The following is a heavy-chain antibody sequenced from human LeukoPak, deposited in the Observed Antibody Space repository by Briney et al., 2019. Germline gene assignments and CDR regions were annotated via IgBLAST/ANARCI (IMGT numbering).Heavy chain of an antibody. D-gene: IGHD6-13*01. CDR1: GFTFSSYG. CDR3: AKDQARRQLGYYYYMDV. J-gene: IGHJ6*03. CDR2: IRYDGSNK. Sequence: GGSLRLSCAASGFTFSSYGMHWVRQAPGKGLEWVAFIRYDGSNKYYADSVKGRFTISRDSSKNTLHLQMNSLRAEDTAVYYCAKDQARRQLGYYYYMDVWGKGTTVTVSS. V-gene: IGHV3-30*02.